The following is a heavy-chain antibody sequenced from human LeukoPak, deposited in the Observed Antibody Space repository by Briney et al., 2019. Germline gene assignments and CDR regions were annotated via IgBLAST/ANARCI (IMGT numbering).Heavy chain of an antibody. CDR1: GLTFSSYG. Sequence: GSLRLSCAASGLTFSSYGMNWIRQPPGKGLEWIGEINHSGSTNYNPSLKSRVTISVDTSKNQFSLKLSSVTAADTAVYYCARRVVAASRWFDPWGQGTLVTVSS. J-gene: IGHJ5*02. CDR2: INHSGST. D-gene: IGHD2-15*01. CDR3: ARRVVAASRWFDP. V-gene: IGHV4-34*01.